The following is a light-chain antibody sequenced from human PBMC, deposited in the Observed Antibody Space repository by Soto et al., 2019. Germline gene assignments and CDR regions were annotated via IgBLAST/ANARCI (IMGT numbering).Light chain of an antibody. CDR3: QQSYSSPPT. CDR1: QSISSY. Sequence: DIQMTQSPSSLSASVGDRVTITCRASQSISSYLNWYQQKPGKAPKLLIYAASGLQSGVPSRFSGGRSVTDFTRTISSLQPEDFATYYCQQSYSSPPTFGHGTNVEIK. J-gene: IGKJ1*01. CDR2: AAS. V-gene: IGKV1-39*01.